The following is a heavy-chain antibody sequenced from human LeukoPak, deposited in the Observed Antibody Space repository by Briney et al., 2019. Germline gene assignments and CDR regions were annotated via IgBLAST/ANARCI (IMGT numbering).Heavy chain of an antibody. CDR1: GYTFTGYY. CDR3: AREEGYCSGTSCSAPFDY. Sequence: ASVKVSCKASGYTFTGYYMHLVRQAPGQGLEWMGWINPNSGGTNYAQKFQGRVTMTRDTSISTAYMDLSRLRSDDTAVYYCAREEGYCSGTSCSAPFDYWGQGTLVTVSS. D-gene: IGHD2-15*01. J-gene: IGHJ4*02. V-gene: IGHV1-2*02. CDR2: INPNSGGT.